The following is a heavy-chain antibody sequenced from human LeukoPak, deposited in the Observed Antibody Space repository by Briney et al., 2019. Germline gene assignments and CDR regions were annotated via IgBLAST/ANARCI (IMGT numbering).Heavy chain of an antibody. V-gene: IGHV1-46*01. CDR3: ARGSNVLPGRWGYMDV. CDR2: INPSNGYT. D-gene: IGHD3-9*01. J-gene: IGHJ6*03. CDR1: GYAFTNYF. Sequence: ASVKVSCKASGYAFTNYFLHWVRQAPGQGPEWMAIINPSNGYTNNAQKFQGRITMTRDTSTSTVYMELISLTSEDTAVYFCARGSNVLPGRWGYMDVWGKGTTVIISS.